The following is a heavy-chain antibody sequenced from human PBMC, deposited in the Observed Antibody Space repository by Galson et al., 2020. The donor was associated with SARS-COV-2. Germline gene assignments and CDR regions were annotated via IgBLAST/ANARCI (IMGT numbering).Heavy chain of an antibody. D-gene: IGHD3-10*01. CDR3: ARDTMVRDSDYYYYGMDV. CDR1: GFTFSSYW. V-gene: IGHV3-7*01. CDR2: IKQDGSEK. J-gene: IGHJ6*02. Sequence: GESLKISCAASGFTFSSYWMSWVRQAPGKGLEWVANIKQDGSEKYYVDSVKGRFTISRDNAKNSLYLQMNSLRAEDTAVYYCARDTMVRDSDYYYYGMDVWGQGTTVTVSS.